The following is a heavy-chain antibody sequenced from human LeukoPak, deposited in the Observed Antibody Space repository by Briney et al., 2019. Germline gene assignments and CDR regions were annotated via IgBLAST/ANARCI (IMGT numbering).Heavy chain of an antibody. CDR1: GFTFNTYS. CDR2: ISTSSSYI. D-gene: IGHD3-16*01. Sequence: PGGSLRLSCAASGFTFNTYSMNWVRQAPGKGLEWVSYISTSSSYIYYADSMKGRFTISRDNAKNSLYLQMNSLRVEDTAVYYCARYYDTSLDVWGKGTTVTVSS. V-gene: IGHV3-21*01. J-gene: IGHJ6*04. CDR3: ARYYDTSLDV.